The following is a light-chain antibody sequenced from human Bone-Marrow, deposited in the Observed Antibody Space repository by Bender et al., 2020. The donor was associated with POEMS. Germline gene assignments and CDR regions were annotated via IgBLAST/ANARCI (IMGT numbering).Light chain of an antibody. CDR2: SIT. CDR3: LLHYGGAPFWV. CDR1: TVAVTSGFH. V-gene: IGLV7-43*01. J-gene: IGLJ3*02. Sequence: QTVVTQEPSLTVSPGGTVTLTCASSTVAVTSGFHLKWFQQKPGQAPRALIYSITNKHSWTPARFSGSILGGKATLTLSGVQPEDEAEYYCLLHYGGAPFWVFGGGTKLTVL.